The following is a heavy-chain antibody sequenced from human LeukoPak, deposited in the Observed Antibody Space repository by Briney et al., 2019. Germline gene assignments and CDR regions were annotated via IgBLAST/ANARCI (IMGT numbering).Heavy chain of an antibody. Sequence: SQTLSLTCAVSGGSISSGGYSWSWIRQPPGKGLEWIGYIYHSGSTYYSPSLKSRVTISVDRSKNQFSLKLSSVTAADTAVYYCARHAAYGDLYNWFDSWGQGTLVTVSS. CDR1: GGSISSGGYS. D-gene: IGHD4-17*01. J-gene: IGHJ5*01. CDR2: IYHSGST. CDR3: ARHAAYGDLYNWFDS. V-gene: IGHV4-30-2*01.